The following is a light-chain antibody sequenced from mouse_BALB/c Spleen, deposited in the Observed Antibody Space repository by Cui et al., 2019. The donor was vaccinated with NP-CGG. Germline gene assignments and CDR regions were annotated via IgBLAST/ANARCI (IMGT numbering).Light chain of an antibody. V-gene: IGLV1*01. Sequence: QAVVTQESALTTSPGETVTHTCRSSTGAVTTSNYANWVQEKPDHLFTGLIGGTNNRAPGLPARFSGSLIGDKAALTITGAQTEDEAIYFCALWYSNHWVFGGGTKLTVL. CDR2: GTN. CDR3: ALWYSNHWV. J-gene: IGLJ1*01. CDR1: TGAVTTSNY.